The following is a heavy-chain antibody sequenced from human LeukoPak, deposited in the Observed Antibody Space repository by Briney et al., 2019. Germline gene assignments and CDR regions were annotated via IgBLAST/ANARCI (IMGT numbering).Heavy chain of an antibody. J-gene: IGHJ4*02. Sequence: LSLTCTVSGDSISNYYWNWIRQPPGKGLEWVSYICDSGRTIYYADSVKGRFTISRDNAKNSVYLQMNNLGAEDTAVYYCARDRLGDYDHSGYYDKWGQGTLVTVSS. CDR3: ARDRLGDYDHSGYYDK. V-gene: IGHV3-11*01. CDR2: ICDSGRTI. D-gene: IGHD3-22*01. CDR1: GDSISNYY.